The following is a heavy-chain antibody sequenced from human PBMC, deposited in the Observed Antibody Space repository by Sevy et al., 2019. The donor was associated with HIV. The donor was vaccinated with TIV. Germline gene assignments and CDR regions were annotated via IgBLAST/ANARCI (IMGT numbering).Heavy chain of an antibody. V-gene: IGHV1-18*01. CDR1: GYTFTSYG. Sequence: ASVKVSCKASGYTFTSYGIIWVRQAPGQGLEWMGWISSYNDNTNYAQNLQGRVTMTTDTSTSTAYMELRSLRSDDTAVYYCARVPSAQYSSSRYYFDYWGQGTLVTVSS. CDR3: ARVPSAQYSSSRYYFDY. D-gene: IGHD6-13*01. J-gene: IGHJ4*02. CDR2: ISSYNDNT.